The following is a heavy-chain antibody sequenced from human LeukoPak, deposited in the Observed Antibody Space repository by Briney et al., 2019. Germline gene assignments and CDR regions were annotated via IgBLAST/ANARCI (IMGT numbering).Heavy chain of an antibody. Sequence: SQTLSLTCTVSGGSISRGGYYWSWIRQPPGKGLEWIGYIYHSGSTYYNPSLKSRVTISVDTSRNQFSLKLSSVTAADTAVYYCARDRGVEVFSSGWSLYLDYWGQGTLVTVSS. CDR2: IYHSGST. CDR1: GGSISRGGYY. J-gene: IGHJ4*02. V-gene: IGHV4-30-2*01. D-gene: IGHD6-19*01. CDR3: ARDRGVEVFSSGWSLYLDY.